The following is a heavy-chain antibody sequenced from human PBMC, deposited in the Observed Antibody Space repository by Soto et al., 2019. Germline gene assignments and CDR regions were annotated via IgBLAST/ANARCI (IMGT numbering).Heavy chain of an antibody. CDR3: ARDVDIIVGGTYYDVFDI. V-gene: IGHV3-30*04. J-gene: IGHJ3*02. Sequence: QVQLVESGGGVVQPGTSLRLSCAASGFPLSNYAMHWVRQAPGKGLEWVAVITNDGRNKQYADSVEGRFTVSRDSSKNTLYLQMNSLSAEDTAVYYCARDVDIIVGGTYYDVFDIWGQGTTGSVS. D-gene: IGHD5-12*01. CDR2: ITNDGRNK. CDR1: GFPLSNYA.